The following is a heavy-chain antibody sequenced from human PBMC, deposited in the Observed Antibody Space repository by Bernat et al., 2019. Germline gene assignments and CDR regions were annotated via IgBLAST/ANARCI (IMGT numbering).Heavy chain of an antibody. CDR3: ARHDFWSGYLGGYFDY. CDR2: IYYSGST. V-gene: IGHV4-38-2*01. J-gene: IGHJ4*02. CDR1: GYSISSGYY. D-gene: IGHD3-3*01. Sequence: QVQLQESGPGLVKPSETLSLTCVVSGYSISSGYYWGWIRQPPGKGLEWIGYIYYSGSTNYNPSLKSRVTISVDTSKNQFSLKLSSVTAADTAVYYCARHDFWSGYLGGYFDYWGQGTLVTVSS.